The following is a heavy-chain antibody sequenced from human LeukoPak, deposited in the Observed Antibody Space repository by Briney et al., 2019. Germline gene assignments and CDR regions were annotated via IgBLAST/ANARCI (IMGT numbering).Heavy chain of an antibody. CDR2: ISYDGSNK. Sequence: PGGSLRLSCAASGFTFSSYGMHWVRQAPGKGLEWVAVISYDGSNKYYADSVKGRFTISRDNSKNTLYLQMNSLRAEDTAVYYCAKGLQLLKTCCYYYYGMDVWGQGTTVTVSS. J-gene: IGHJ6*02. CDR1: GFTFSSYG. V-gene: IGHV3-30*18. CDR3: AKGLQLLKTCCYYYYGMDV. D-gene: IGHD2-2*01.